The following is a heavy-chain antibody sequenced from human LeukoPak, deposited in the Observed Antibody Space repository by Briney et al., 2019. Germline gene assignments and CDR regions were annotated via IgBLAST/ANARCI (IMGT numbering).Heavy chain of an antibody. CDR2: ISGSGANT. D-gene: IGHD3-3*01. J-gene: IGHJ4*02. CDR1: GFTFSSYA. V-gene: IGHV3-23*01. CDR3: AKDTSRVVLRFLEWLTTGFDY. Sequence: GGSLRLSCAASGFTFSSYAMGWVRQAPGKGLEWVSAISGSGANTYYADSVKGRFTISRDNSKNTLYLQMNSLRAEDTAVYYCAKDTSRVVLRFLEWLTTGFDYWGQGTLVTVSS.